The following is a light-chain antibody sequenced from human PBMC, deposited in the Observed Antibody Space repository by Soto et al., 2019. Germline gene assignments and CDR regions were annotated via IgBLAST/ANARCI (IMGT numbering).Light chain of an antibody. CDR1: SSDVGRYNY. V-gene: IGLV2-11*01. CDR3: CSYAGGYIFV. CDR2: DVT. J-gene: IGLJ1*01. Sequence: QSALTQPRSVSGSPGQSVTISCTGTSSDVGRYNYVSWYQQHPGKAPKLIIYDVTKRPSGVPDRFSGSKSGNTASLTISGLQPEDEVDYYCCSYAGGYIFVFGTGTKLTVL.